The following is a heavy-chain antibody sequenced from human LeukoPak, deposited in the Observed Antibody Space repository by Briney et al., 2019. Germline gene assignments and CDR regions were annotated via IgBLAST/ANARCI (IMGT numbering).Heavy chain of an antibody. CDR3: ARPLQGDSSGYYFDY. V-gene: IGHV4-39*01. Sequence: SETLSLTCTVSGGSISTTNYYWGWIRQPPGRDLEWIGSIYSSGITYYNPSLESRVTISVDTSKNQLSLKLTSATAADTSVYYCARPLQGDSSGYYFDYWGQGTLVTVSS. CDR1: GGSISTTNYY. J-gene: IGHJ4*02. CDR2: IYSSGIT. D-gene: IGHD3-22*01.